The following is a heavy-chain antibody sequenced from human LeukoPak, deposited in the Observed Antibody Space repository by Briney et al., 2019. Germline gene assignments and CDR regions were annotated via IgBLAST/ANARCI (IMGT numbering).Heavy chain of an antibody. J-gene: IGHJ5*02. Sequence: SETLSLTCTVSGDSISSNDYYWGRIRQPPGKGLERIGSIYYGGSTYYNPSLKGRVIISVDTSMNQFSLKLSFVTTADTAVYYCARALGYCSGGSCTRGYNWFDPWGQGTLVTVPS. V-gene: IGHV4-39*01. CDR2: IYYGGST. CDR1: GDSISSNDYY. CDR3: ARALGYCSGGSCTRGYNWFDP. D-gene: IGHD2-15*01.